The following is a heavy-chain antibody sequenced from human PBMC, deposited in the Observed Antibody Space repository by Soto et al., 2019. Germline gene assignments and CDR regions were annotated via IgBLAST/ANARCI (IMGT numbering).Heavy chain of an antibody. CDR3: ARALESSGYYFDY. Sequence: GGPLRLSCTASGFTFSSYWVSWVRQAPGKGLEWVANIKQDGSEKYYVDSVKGRFTISRDNAKNSLYLQMNSLRAEDTAVYYCARALESSGYYFDYWGQGTLVTVSS. V-gene: IGHV3-7*03. CDR1: GFTFSSYW. CDR2: IKQDGSEK. J-gene: IGHJ4*02. D-gene: IGHD3-22*01.